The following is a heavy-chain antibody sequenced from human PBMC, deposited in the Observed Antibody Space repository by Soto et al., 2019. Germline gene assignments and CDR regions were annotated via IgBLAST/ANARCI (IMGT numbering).Heavy chain of an antibody. D-gene: IGHD3-16*01. J-gene: IGHJ4*02. V-gene: IGHV1-69*17. CDR3: ARESLGAKGADH. Sequence: QVQLVQSGAEVKRPGSSVKVSCESSGDTFNSYVISWVRQAPGQGLEWMGGIIPIIGVTHYAQKFQGRVTISAISSTGTAYMELTKLGFEDTALYYCARESLGAKGADHWGQGTLVTVSS. CDR1: GDTFNSYV. CDR2: IIPIIGVT.